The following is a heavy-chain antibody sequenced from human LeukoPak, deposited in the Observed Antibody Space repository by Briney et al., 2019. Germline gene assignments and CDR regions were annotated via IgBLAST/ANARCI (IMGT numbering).Heavy chain of an antibody. CDR3: AIPYDSSGYYSLDY. D-gene: IGHD3-22*01. J-gene: IGHJ4*02. Sequence: PGGSLRLSCAASGFTFSSYSMNWVRQAPGKGLEWVSSISSSSSYIYYADSVKGRFTISRDNAKNSLYLQMNSPRAEDTAVYYRAIPYDSSGYYSLDYWGQGTLVTVSS. CDR1: GFTFSSYS. V-gene: IGHV3-21*01. CDR2: ISSSSSYI.